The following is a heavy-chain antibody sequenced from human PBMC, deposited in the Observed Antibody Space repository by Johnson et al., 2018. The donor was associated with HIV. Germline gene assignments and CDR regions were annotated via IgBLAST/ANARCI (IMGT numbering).Heavy chain of an antibody. J-gene: IGHJ3*02. CDR2: ISYDGSNK. D-gene: IGHD4-23*01. V-gene: IGHV3-30*14. CDR1: GFTFSSYA. Sequence: QMMLVESGGGVVQPGRSLRLSCAASGFTFSSYAMHWVRQAPGKGLEWVAVISYDGSNKYYADSVKGRFPISRDNSTHTLYLQMNSLRAEDTAVYYSARDRMGSVGYGGNRVNDAFDIWGKGTMVTVSS. CDR3: ARDRMGSVGYGGNRVNDAFDI.